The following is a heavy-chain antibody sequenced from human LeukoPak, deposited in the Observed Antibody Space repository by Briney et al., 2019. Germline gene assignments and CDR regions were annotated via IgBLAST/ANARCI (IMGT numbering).Heavy chain of an antibody. D-gene: IGHD2-2*01. J-gene: IGHJ5*02. CDR1: GFTVSSNY. Sequence: GSLRLSCSASGFTVSSNYMGWVRQAPGKGLGWVSGIYSGGSTYYADSVKGRLTISRDNSKNTLYLQMNSLRAEDTAVYYCARDHCSSTSCYGDNWFDPWGQGTLVTVSS. CDR2: IYSGGST. V-gene: IGHV3-53*01. CDR3: ARDHCSSTSCYGDNWFDP.